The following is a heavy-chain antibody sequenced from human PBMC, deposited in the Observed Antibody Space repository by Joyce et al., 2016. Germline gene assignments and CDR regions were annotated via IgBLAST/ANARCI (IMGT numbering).Heavy chain of an antibody. Sequence: EVQLVESGGRLVQPGGSLRLSCAASGFMFSSYWMIWVRQAQGKGLEWVANINQDGREKNYVDSGKGRFTISRDNAKKSLYLQMNSLRAEDTAVYYCAREARMQLTYYYFGLDVWGQGTTVVVSS. J-gene: IGHJ6*02. CDR2: INQDGREK. V-gene: IGHV3-7*01. CDR3: AREARMQLTYYYFGLDV. CDR1: GFMFSSYW. D-gene: IGHD5-18*01.